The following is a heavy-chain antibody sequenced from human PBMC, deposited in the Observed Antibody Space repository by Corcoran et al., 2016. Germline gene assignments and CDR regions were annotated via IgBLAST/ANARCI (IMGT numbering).Heavy chain of an antibody. D-gene: IGHD2-15*01. CDR1: GGSISSSSYY. V-gene: IGHV4-39*01. CDR3: APSGVVVARVPVKKMGAFDI. Sequence: QLQLQESGPGLVKPSETLSLTCTVSGGSISSSSYYWGWIRQPPGKGLEWIGSIYYSGSTYYNPSLKSRVTISVDTSKNQFSLKLSSVTAADTAVYYCAPSGVVVARVPVKKMGAFDIWGQGTMVTVSS. J-gene: IGHJ3*02. CDR2: IYYSGST.